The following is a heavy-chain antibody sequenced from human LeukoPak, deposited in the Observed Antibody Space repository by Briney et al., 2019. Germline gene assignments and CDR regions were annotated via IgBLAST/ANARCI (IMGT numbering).Heavy chain of an antibody. J-gene: IGHJ4*02. CDR2: ISGSGGST. CDR1: GFTFSSYT. V-gene: IGHV3-23*01. D-gene: IGHD6-19*01. CDR3: AKEIAVAGTYY. Sequence: GGSLRHSCAASGFTFSSYTMSWVRQAPGKGLEWVSAISGSGGSTYYADSVKGRFTISRDNSKNTLYLQMNSLRAEDTAVYYCAKEIAVAGTYYWGQGTLVTVSS.